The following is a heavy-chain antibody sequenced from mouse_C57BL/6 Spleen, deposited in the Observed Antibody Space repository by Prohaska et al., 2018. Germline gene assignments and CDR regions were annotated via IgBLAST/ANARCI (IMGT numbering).Heavy chain of an antibody. V-gene: IGHV1-50*01. D-gene: IGHD2-10*02. CDR2: IDPSDSYT. CDR3: ATLVFAY. J-gene: IGHJ3*01. CDR1: GYNFTSYW. Sequence: QVQLQQPGAELVKPGASVKLSCKASGYNFTSYWMQWVKQRPGQGLEWIGEIDPSDSYTNYNQKFKGKATLTVDTSSSTAYMQLSSLTSEDSAVYYCATLVFAYWGQGTLVTVSA.